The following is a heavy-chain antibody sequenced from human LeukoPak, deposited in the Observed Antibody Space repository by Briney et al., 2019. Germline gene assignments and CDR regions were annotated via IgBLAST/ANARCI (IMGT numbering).Heavy chain of an antibody. D-gene: IGHD2-8*01. CDR1: GYTLTELS. V-gene: IGHV1-24*01. J-gene: IGHJ6*02. CDR2: FDPEDGET. Sequence: ASVKVSCKVSGYTLTELSMHWVRQAPGKGLEWMGGFDPEDGETIYAQKFQGRVTMTEDTSTDTAYMELSSLRSEDTAVYYCATAYDYCTNGVCYSRYCGMDVWGQGTTVTVSS. CDR3: ATAYDYCTNGVCYSRYCGMDV.